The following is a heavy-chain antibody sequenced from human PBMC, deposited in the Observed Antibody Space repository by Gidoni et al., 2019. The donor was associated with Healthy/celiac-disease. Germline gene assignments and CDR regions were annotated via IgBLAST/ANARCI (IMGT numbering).Heavy chain of an antibody. V-gene: IGHV2-70*01. CDR1: GCSLSTSGMC. CDR3: ARSILWWSPAFDI. Sequence: QFTLRESGPALVKPTQTLTLPCTFAGCSLSTSGMCVSLIRQPPGKALEWLALIDWDDDKYYSTSLKTRLTISKDTSKNQVVLTMTNMDPVDTATYYCARSILWWSPAFDIWGQGTMVTVSS. D-gene: IGHD2-21*01. J-gene: IGHJ3*02. CDR2: IDWDDDK.